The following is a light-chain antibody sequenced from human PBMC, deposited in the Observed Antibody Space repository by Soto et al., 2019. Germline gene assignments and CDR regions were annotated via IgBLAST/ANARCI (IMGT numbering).Light chain of an antibody. J-gene: IGKJ1*01. CDR1: QDISNY. CDR2: AAS. V-gene: IGKV1-33*01. CDR3: PQYGSYWT. Sequence: DIQMTQSPSSLSASVGNRVTITCQASQDISNYLNWYQQQPGKAPKLLIYAASSLESGVPSRFSGTGSGTEFTLIISSLQPDDFATYYCPQYGSYWTVGQGTQVEIK.